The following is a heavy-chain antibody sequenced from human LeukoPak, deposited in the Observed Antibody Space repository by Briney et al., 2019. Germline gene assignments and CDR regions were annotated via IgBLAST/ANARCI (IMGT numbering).Heavy chain of an antibody. D-gene: IGHD2-15*01. V-gene: IGHV4-4*07. Sequence: SETLSLTCTVSGGSISSYYWRWIRQPPGKGLEWIGRIYTSGSSNYNPSLKSRVTMSVDTSKNQFSLKLSSVTAADTAVYYCAREYCSGGSCFELGFDPWGQGTLVTVSS. CDR3: AREYCSGGSCFELGFDP. CDR1: GGSISSYY. J-gene: IGHJ5*02. CDR2: IYTSGSS.